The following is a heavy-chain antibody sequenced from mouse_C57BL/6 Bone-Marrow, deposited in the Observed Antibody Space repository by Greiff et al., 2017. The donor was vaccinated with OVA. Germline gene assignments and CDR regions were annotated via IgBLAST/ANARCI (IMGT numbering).Heavy chain of an antibody. CDR2: ISNGGGST. CDR3: ARHDPGARDY. CDR1: GFTFSDYY. J-gene: IGHJ4*01. Sequence: EVKVVESGGGLVQPGGSLKLSCAASGFTFSDYYMYWVRQTPEKRLEWVAYISNGGGSTYYPDTVKGRFTISRDNAKNTLYLQMSRLKSEDTAMYYCARHDPGARDYWGQGTSVTVSS. V-gene: IGHV5-12*01.